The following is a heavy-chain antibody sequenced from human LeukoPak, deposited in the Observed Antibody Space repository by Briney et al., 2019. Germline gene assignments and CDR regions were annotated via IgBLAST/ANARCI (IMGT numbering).Heavy chain of an antibody. CDR2: IKSKTDGGTT. CDR1: RFTFSEYW. V-gene: IGHV3-15*01. D-gene: IGHD6-25*01. CDR3: STERGGY. J-gene: IGHJ4*02. Sequence: PGGSLRLSCAASRFTFSEYWMSWVRQAPGKGLEWVGRIKSKTDGGTTDYAAPVKGRFTISRDDSENTLYLQMNSLKTEDTAVYYCSTERGGYWGQGTLVTVSS.